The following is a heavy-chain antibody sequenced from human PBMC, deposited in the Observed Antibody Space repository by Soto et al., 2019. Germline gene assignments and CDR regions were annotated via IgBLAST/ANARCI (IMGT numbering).Heavy chain of an antibody. CDR1: GFTFDDYA. D-gene: IGHD2-2*01. V-gene: IGHV3-43D*04. Sequence: GSLRLSCAASGFTFDDYAMHWVRQAPGKGLEWVSLISWDGGSTYYADSVKGRFTISRDNSKNSLYLQMNSLRAEDTALYYCAKDAYCSSTSCYPSPPYYYYYGMEVWVQATRVTVS. CDR2: ISWDGGST. J-gene: IGHJ6*02. CDR3: AKDAYCSSTSCYPSPPYYYYYGMEV.